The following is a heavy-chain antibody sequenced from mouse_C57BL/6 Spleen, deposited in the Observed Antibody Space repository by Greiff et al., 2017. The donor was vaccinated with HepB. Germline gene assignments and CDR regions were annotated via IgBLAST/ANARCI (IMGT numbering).Heavy chain of an antibody. D-gene: IGHD2-3*01. CDR3: TRIDGLYYYAMDY. CDR1: GYTFTDYE. CDR2: IDPETGGT. J-gene: IGHJ4*01. Sequence: QVQLKESGAELVRPGASVTLSCKASGYTFTDYEMHWVKQTPVHGLEWIGAIDPETGGTAYNQKFKGKAILTADKSSSTAYMELRSLTSEDSAVYYCTRIDGLYYYAMDYWGQGTSVTVSS. V-gene: IGHV1-15*01.